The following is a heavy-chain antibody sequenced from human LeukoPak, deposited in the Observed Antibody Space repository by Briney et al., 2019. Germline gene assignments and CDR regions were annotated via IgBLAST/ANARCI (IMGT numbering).Heavy chain of an antibody. CDR3: AKGSGSHYGMDV. Sequence: PSETLSLTCTVSGGSISSYYWSWIRQPPGQGLEWIGYIYYSGSTNYNPSLKSRVTISVDTSKNQFSLKLSSVTAADTAVYYCAKGSGSHYGMDVWGQGTTVTVSS. D-gene: IGHD3-10*01. V-gene: IGHV4-59*01. CDR2: IYYSGST. CDR1: GGSISSYY. J-gene: IGHJ6*02.